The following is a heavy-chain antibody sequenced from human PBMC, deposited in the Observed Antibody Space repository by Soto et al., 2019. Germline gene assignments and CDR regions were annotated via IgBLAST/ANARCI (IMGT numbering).Heavy chain of an antibody. V-gene: IGHV1-58*01. D-gene: IGHD3-9*01. CDR1: GFTFSSTA. CDR3: AADPSPYYDILPGEFDP. CDR2: IVVGSGNT. J-gene: IGHJ5*02. Sequence: QMQLVQSGPEVKKPGTSVKVSCKASGFTFSSTAVQWVRQARGQRLEWIGWIVVGSGNTNYAEKFQERVTITRDMSTRTAYLELSSLRSEDTAVYYCAADPSPYYDILPGEFDPWGQGTLVTVSS.